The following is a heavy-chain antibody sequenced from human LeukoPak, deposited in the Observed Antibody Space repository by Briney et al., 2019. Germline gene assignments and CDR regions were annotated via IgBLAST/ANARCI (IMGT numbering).Heavy chain of an antibody. CDR3: GGSSSDYYYYGMDV. J-gene: IGHJ6*02. Sequence: GGSLRLSCAASGFTVSSNYMSWVRQAPGEGLEWVSAIYSVGSTYYADSVKGRFTISRDNSKNTLYLQMNSLRAEDTAVYYCGGSSSDYYYYGMDVWGQGTTVTVSS. CDR1: GFTVSSNY. V-gene: IGHV3-53*01. D-gene: IGHD6-6*01. CDR2: IYSVGST.